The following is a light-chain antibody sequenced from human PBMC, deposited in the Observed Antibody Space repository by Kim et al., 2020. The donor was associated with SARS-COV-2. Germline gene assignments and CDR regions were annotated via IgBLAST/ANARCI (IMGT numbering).Light chain of an antibody. V-gene: IGKV3-15*01. CDR3: QQYNNWPPYT. J-gene: IGKJ2*01. CDR2: AAS. Sequence: EIVMTQSPATLSVSPGERATLSCRASQSVSSNLAWYQQKPGQAPRLLIYAASTRATGIPARFSGRGSGTEFTLTISSLQSEDFAVYYCQQYNNWPPYTFGQGTKLEI. CDR1: QSVSSN.